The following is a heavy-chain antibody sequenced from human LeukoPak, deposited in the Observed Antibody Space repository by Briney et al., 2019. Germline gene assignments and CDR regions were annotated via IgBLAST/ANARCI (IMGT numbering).Heavy chain of an antibody. CDR3: ASSADGGMADAFDI. V-gene: IGHV1-69*13. CDR1: GGTFSSYA. CDR2: IIPIFGTA. D-gene: IGHD4-23*01. Sequence: SVKVSCKASGGTFSSYAISWVRQAPGQGLEWMGGIIPIFGTANYAQKFQGRVTITADESTSTAYMELSSLRSEDTAVYYCASSADGGMADAFDIWGRGTMVTVSS. J-gene: IGHJ3*02.